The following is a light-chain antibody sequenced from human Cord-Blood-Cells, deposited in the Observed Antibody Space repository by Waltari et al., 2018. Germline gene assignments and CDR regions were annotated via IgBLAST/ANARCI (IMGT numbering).Light chain of an antibody. CDR2: DVS. CDR3: SSYTSSSTYV. J-gene: IGLJ1*01. Sequence: QSALTQPASVSGSPGQSITIPCTGTSSDVGGYNYVSWYQQHPGKAPKLMIYDVSNTPSGVSNRFSGSKSGDTASLTISGLQAEDEADYYCSSYTSSSTYVFGTGTKVTVL. V-gene: IGLV2-14*01. CDR1: SSDVGGYNY.